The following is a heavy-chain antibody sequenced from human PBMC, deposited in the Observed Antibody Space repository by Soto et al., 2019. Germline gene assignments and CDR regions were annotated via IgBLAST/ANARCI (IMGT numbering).Heavy chain of an antibody. CDR2: IIPIFGTA. D-gene: IGHD5-18*01. CDR3: ARGLWSYSYGYRYFDY. V-gene: IGHV1-69*12. J-gene: IGHJ4*02. CDR1: GGTFSSYA. Sequence: QVQLXXXXAEVKKPGSSVKVSCKASGGTFSSYAISWVRQAPGQGLEWMGGIIPIFGTANYAQKFQGRVTITADESTSTAYMELSSLRSEDTAVYYCARGLWSYSYGYRYFDYWGQGTLVTVSS.